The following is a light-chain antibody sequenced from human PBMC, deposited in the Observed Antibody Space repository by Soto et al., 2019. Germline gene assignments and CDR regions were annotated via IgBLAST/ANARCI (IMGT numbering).Light chain of an antibody. V-gene: IGKV1-5*03. CDR3: QQYNTYLSLT. Sequence: DIQMTQSPSTLSASVGDRVTIACRASQTISSWVAWYQQKPGKAPRLLIYKTSSLESGVPSRFSGSGSGTEFTLTISGLQPDDFASYYCQQYNTYLSLTLGGGTKVDIK. CDR1: QTISSW. J-gene: IGKJ4*01. CDR2: KTS.